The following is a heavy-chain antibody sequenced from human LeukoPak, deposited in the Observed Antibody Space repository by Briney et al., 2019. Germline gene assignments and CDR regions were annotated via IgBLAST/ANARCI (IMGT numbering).Heavy chain of an antibody. CDR3: ARESNWFDP. J-gene: IGHJ5*02. Sequence: GGSLRLSCGASGFTFDDYWMSWVRQAPGQGLEWVANINQDGSEKYYLDSAKGRFTISRDNVKNSLYLQMNSLRAEDTALYYCARESNWFDPWGQGTLVTVSS. CDR2: INQDGSEK. V-gene: IGHV3-7*03. CDR1: GFTFDDYW.